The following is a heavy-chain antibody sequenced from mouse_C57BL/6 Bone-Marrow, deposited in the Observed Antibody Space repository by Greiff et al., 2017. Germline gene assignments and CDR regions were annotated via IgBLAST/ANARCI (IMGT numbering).Heavy chain of an antibody. D-gene: IGHD2-5*01. Sequence: EVKVVESGGDLVKPGGSLKLSCAASGFTFSSYGMSWVRQTPDKRLEWVATISSGGSYTYYPDSVKGRFTISRDNAKNTLYLQMSSLKSEDTAMYYCARQDYSNLLCAYWGQGTLVTVSA. CDR3: ARQDYSNLLCAY. V-gene: IGHV5-6*01. J-gene: IGHJ3*01. CDR1: GFTFSSYG. CDR2: ISSGGSYT.